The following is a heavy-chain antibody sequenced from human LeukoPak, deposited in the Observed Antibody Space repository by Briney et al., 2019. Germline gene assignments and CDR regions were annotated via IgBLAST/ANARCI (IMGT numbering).Heavy chain of an antibody. CDR3: ARAPEYGWGSYLLY. CDR1: GSSISSGVYY. J-gene: IGHJ4*02. Sequence: PSETLSLTCTVSGSSISSGVYYWSWIRQPAGKGLEWIGRIHTRGTTNYNPSLKSRVTISVDTPKSQFSLNLSSVTAADTGVYYCARAPEYGWGSYLLYRGQGIQVTVSS. V-gene: IGHV4-61*02. D-gene: IGHD3-10*01. CDR2: IHTRGTT.